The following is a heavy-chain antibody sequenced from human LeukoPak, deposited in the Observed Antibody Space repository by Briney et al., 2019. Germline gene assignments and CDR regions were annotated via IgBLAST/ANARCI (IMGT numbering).Heavy chain of an antibody. J-gene: IGHJ6*03. V-gene: IGHV1-8*03. D-gene: IGHD6-13*01. CDR2: MNPNSGNT. Sequence: ASVKVSCKASGYTFTSYDINWVRQATGQGLEWMGWMNPNSGNTGYAQKFQGRVTITRNTSISTAYMELSSLRSGDTAVYYCARGGSSWYYYYYMDVWGKGTTVTVSS. CDR1: GYTFTSYD. CDR3: ARGGSSWYYYYYMDV.